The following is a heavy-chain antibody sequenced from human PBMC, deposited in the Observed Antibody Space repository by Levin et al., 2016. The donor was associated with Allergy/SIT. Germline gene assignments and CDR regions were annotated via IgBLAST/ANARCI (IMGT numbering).Heavy chain of an antibody. V-gene: IGHV4-59*01. CDR2: IYYSGNT. J-gene: IGHJ4*02. CDR1: GGSISSYY. D-gene: IGHD2-2*01. CDR3: ARLAQSYCPSTSCEAY. Sequence: SETLSLTCTVSGGSISSYYWSWIRQPPGKGLEWIGYIYYSGNTYSNPSLKSRVTMSVDTSRNQFSLKLTSVTAADTAVYYCARLAQSYCPSTSCEAYWGQGTLVTVSS.